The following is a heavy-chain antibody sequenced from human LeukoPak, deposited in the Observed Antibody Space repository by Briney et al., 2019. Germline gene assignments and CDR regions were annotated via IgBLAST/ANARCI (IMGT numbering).Heavy chain of an antibody. Sequence: PGGSLRLSCAASGFTVSDSYMNWVRQAPGKGLEWVSLIYSGGHTIYADSVEGRFTISRDNSKNTLYLQMNSLRAEDTAVYYCARDSGSGSNNYNYYYGMDVWGQGTTVTVSS. CDR3: ARDSGSGSNNYNYYYGMDV. CDR1: GFTVSDSY. J-gene: IGHJ6*02. D-gene: IGHD1-26*01. CDR2: IYSGGHT. V-gene: IGHV3-66*01.